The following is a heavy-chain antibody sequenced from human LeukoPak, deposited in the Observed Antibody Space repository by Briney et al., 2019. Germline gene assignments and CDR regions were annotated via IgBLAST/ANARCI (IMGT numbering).Heavy chain of an antibody. CDR1: GFTFSSYA. Sequence: GVLRLSCAASGFTFSSYAMSWVRQAPGKGLEWVSAISGSGGSTYYADSVKGRFTISRDNSKNTLYLQMNSLRAEDTAVYYCAKDGSRIAAAGTPLAYWGQGTLVTVSS. CDR2: ISGSGGST. J-gene: IGHJ4*02. D-gene: IGHD6-13*01. CDR3: AKDGSRIAAAGTPLAY. V-gene: IGHV3-23*01.